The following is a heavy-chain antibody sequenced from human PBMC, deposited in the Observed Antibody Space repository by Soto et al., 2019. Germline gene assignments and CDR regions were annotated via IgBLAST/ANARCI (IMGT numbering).Heavy chain of an antibody. CDR2: IVVGSGNT. Sequence: QMQLVQSGPEVKKPGTSVKVSCKASGFTFTSSAVQWVRQARGQRLEWIGWIVVGSGNTNYAQKFQERVTITRDMSTSTAYMELSSLRSEDTAVYYCAADLGGPHLNVATSPDAFDIWGQGTMVTVSS. CDR1: GFTFTSSA. V-gene: IGHV1-58*01. J-gene: IGHJ3*02. D-gene: IGHD5-12*01. CDR3: AADLGGPHLNVATSPDAFDI.